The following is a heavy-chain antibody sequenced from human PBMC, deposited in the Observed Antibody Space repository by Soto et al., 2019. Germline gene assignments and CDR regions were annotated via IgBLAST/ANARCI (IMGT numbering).Heavy chain of an antibody. D-gene: IGHD3-22*01. J-gene: IGHJ4*02. V-gene: IGHV4-39*01. Sequence: SETLSLTCTVSGDSINSSDYSWGWIRQPPGKGLEWIGTIYYSGNTYYNPSLKSRVTISVDTSRIHFSLKLISVTAADTAVYYCARQSYDTSDYFDYWGQGTLVTVS. CDR1: GDSINSSDYS. CDR3: ARQSYDTSDYFDY. CDR2: IYYSGNT.